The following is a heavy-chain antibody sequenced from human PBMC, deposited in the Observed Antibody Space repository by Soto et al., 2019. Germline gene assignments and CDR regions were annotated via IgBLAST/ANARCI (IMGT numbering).Heavy chain of an antibody. CDR3: ARRGGGNYPFYFDY. D-gene: IGHD1-26*01. J-gene: IGHJ4*02. CDR2: IDHSGST. Sequence: SETLSLTCGVYGGSFSGYYWSWIRQHPGKGLEWIGEIDHSGSTNYNPSLKSRVSISEDTSKRQFSLKLSFVTAADTAVYYCARRGGGNYPFYFDYWGQGALVTVSS. CDR1: GGSFSGYY. V-gene: IGHV4-34*01.